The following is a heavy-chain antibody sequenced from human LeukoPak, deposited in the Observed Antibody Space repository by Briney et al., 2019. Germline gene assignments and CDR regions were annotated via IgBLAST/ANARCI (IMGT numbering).Heavy chain of an antibody. CDR1: GGSFSGYY. J-gene: IGHJ5*02. D-gene: IGHD6-19*01. CDR3: ARAIAVAAYNWFDP. Sequence: SETLSLTCAVYGGSFSGYYWSWIRQPPGKGLEWIGEINHSGSTNYNPSLKGRVTISVDTSKNQFSLKLSSVTAADTAVYYCARAIAVAAYNWFDPWGQGTLVTVSS. CDR2: INHSGST. V-gene: IGHV4-34*01.